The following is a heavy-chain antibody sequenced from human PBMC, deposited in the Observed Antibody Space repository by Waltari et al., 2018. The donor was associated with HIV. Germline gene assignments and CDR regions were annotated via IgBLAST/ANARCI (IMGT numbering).Heavy chain of an antibody. CDR2: INQSGST. V-gene: IGHV4-34*01. Sequence: QVQLQQWGAGLLKPSETLSLTCAVYGGSFSGYYWSWIRQPPGKGLAWIGEINQSGSTNYNPSLKSRVTIPVDTSKNQCSLKLSSVTAADTAVYYCARDRCSSTSCPTGYFDYWGQGTLVTVSS. D-gene: IGHD2-2*01. CDR3: ARDRCSSTSCPTGYFDY. J-gene: IGHJ4*02. CDR1: GGSFSGYY.